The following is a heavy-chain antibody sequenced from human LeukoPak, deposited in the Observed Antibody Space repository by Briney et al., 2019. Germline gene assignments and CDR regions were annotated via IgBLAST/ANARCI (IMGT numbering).Heavy chain of an antibody. Sequence: ASETLSLTCTVSGGSISNYYCSWIRQPPGRGLEWIGYIYYRGSINYNPSLRSRVTLSVDTSKNQFSLKLSSVTAADTAVYYCARTFQDDGSGYYYYYGMDVWGHGTTVTVSS. CDR2: IYYRGSI. V-gene: IGHV4-59*01. CDR1: GGSISNYY. D-gene: IGHD3-22*01. J-gene: IGHJ6*02. CDR3: ARTFQDDGSGYYYYYGMDV.